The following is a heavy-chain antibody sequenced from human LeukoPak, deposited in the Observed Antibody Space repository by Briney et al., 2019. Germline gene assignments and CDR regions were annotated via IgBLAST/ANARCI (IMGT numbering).Heavy chain of an antibody. J-gene: IGHJ4*02. V-gene: IGHV5-51*01. D-gene: IGHD5-12*01. CDR2: IYPDDSDT. CDR3: ARQGYSGYEYSFDY. Sequence: GGALKDFLQGSWFRLTHQRVGRVGPIAGKGLEGVGSIYPDDSDTRYSPSFQGQVTMSADKSITTAYLQWSSLKASDTAMYYCARQGYSGYEYSFDYWGQGTLVTVSS. CDR1: WFRLTHQR.